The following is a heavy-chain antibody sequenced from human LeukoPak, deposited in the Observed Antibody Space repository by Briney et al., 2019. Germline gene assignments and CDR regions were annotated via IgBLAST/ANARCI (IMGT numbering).Heavy chain of an antibody. J-gene: IGHJ4*02. CDR1: GFTFSSYW. CDR2: IKPDGSDK. D-gene: IGHD2-15*01. V-gene: IGHV3-7*01. Sequence: GSLRLSCVASGFTFSSYWMSWVRQAPGKGLEWVANIKPDGSDKFYVDSVKGRFTISRDNAKNSVYLQMNSLRVEETAVYYCARGGSDYWGQGTLVTVSS. CDR3: ARGGSDY.